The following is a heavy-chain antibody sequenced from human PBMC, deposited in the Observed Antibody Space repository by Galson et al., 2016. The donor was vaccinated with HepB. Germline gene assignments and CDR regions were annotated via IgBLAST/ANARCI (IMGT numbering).Heavy chain of an antibody. D-gene: IGHD2-21*02. V-gene: IGHV3-23*01. J-gene: IGHJ5*02. CDR3: ARSVGTAVGADPGPNWFDP. CDR2: IRATGGSGGNA. Sequence: SLRLSCAASGFSFSHYGMSWVRQAPGKGLEWVSGIRATGGSGGNAYYADSVKGRFTIPRDSSTNTLFLQMNSLKAEDTAIYYCARSVGTAVGADPGPNWFDPWGQGTLVTVSS. CDR1: GFSFSHYG.